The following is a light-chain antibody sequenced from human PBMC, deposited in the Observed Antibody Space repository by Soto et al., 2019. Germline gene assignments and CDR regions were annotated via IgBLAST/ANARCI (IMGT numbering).Light chain of an antibody. J-gene: IGLJ3*02. CDR3: CSYAGSRV. V-gene: IGLV2-23*01. Sequence: QSALTQPASVSGSSGRSITISCTGSSSDVGSYNLVSWYQQQPGKAPKLIIYEGSKRPSGVSNRFSGSKSGNTASLTISGLQAVDEADYYCCSYAGSRVFGGGTKVTV. CDR1: SSDVGSYNL. CDR2: EGS.